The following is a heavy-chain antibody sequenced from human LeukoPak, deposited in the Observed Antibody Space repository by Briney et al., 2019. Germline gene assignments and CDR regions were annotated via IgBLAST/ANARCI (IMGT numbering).Heavy chain of an antibody. Sequence: SETLSLTCAVSGGSISSGGYSWSWIRQPPGKGLEWIGYIYHSGSTYYNPSLKSRVIISVDTSKNQFSLKLSSVTAADTAVYYCARHAMVAAPIDYWGQGTLVTVSS. CDR2: IYHSGST. CDR3: ARHAMVAAPIDY. V-gene: IGHV4-30-2*03. J-gene: IGHJ4*02. CDR1: GGSISSGGYS. D-gene: IGHD2-15*01.